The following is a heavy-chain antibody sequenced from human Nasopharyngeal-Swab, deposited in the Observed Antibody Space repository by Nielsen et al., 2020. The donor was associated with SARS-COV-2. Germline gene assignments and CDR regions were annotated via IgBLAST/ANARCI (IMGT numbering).Heavy chain of an antibody. CDR3: ARVVGWGGGWTFHYFDY. CDR1: GGSISSGGYY. V-gene: IGHV4-31*03. Sequence: SETLSLTCTVSGGSISSGGYYWSWIRQHPGKGLEWIGYIYYSGSTYYNPSLKSRVTISVDTSKNQFSLKLSSVTAADTAVYYCARVVGWGGGWTFHYFDYWGQGTLVTVSS. CDR2: IYYSGST. D-gene: IGHD3-10*01. J-gene: IGHJ4*02.